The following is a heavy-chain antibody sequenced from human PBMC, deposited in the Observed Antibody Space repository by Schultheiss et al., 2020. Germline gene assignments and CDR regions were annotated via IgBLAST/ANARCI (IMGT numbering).Heavy chain of an antibody. V-gene: IGHV3-74*01. J-gene: IGHJ4*02. Sequence: GGSLRLSCAASGFTFSDYYMSWIRQAPGKGLVWVSRIYNDGSDTSYADSVKGRFTISRDNVRNTVYLQMNSLRAGDTAVYYCTRASTVAAFDYWGQGTLVTVSS. CDR1: GFTFSDYY. CDR3: TRASTVAAFDY. D-gene: IGHD1-1*01. CDR2: IYNDGSDT.